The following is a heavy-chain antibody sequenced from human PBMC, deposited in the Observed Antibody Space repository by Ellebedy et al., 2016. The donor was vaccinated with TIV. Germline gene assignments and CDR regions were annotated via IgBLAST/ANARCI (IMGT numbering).Heavy chain of an antibody. CDR2: ISGSRSYI. Sequence: PGGSLRLSCAASGFTFSSCTMNWVRQAPGKGLEWVSSISGSRSYIYYTDSVKGRFTISRDNAKNSLYLQMNSLRAEDTAVYYCARDSIGFGEVYWGQGTLVTVSS. J-gene: IGHJ4*02. CDR3: ARDSIGFGEVY. CDR1: GFTFSSCT. D-gene: IGHD3-10*01. V-gene: IGHV3-21*01.